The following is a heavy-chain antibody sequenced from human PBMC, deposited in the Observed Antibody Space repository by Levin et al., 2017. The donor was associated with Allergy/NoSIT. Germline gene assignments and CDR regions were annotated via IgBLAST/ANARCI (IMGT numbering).Heavy chain of an antibody. V-gene: IGHV3-21*06. CDR1: GFSFSNYS. CDR2: ISSTSSFK. J-gene: IGHJ4*01. CDR3: ARKGLPYYNDTSGYLGLYSFSDY. Sequence: GGSLRLSCAASGFSFSNYSMNWVRQAPGKGLEWVASISSTSSFKYYGDSVKGRFTISRDNAKNSLYLQMHSLSAADTAVYDCARKGLPYYNDTSGYLGLYSFSDYWGHGTPVTVSS. D-gene: IGHD3-22*01.